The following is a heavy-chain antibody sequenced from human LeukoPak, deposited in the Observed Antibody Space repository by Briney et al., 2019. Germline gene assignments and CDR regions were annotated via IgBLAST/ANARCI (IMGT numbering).Heavy chain of an antibody. J-gene: IGHJ4*02. CDR2: IYWDDDK. V-gene: IGHV2-5*02. D-gene: IGHD3-3*01. CDR3: AHTRSLRFFGVVPNFDY. Sequence: SGPTLVNPTQTLTLTCTFSGFSLSTSGVGVGWIRQPPGKALEWLALIYWDDDKRYSPSLKSRLTITKDTSKNQVVLTMTNMDPVDTATYYCAHTRSLRFFGVVPNFDYWGQGTLVTVSS. CDR1: GFSLSTSGVG.